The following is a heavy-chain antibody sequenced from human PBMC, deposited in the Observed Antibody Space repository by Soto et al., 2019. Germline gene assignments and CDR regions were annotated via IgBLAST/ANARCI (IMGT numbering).Heavy chain of an antibody. CDR2: IYYSGST. CDR3: ARGKGRAAACSRCGYYYYGMDV. CDR1: GGSISSYY. V-gene: IGHV4-59*01. D-gene: IGHD6-13*01. Sequence: SETLSLTCTVSGGSISSYYWSWIRQPPGKGLEWIGYIYYSGSTNYNPSLKSRVTISVDTSKNQFSLKLSSVTAADTAVYDCARGKGRAAACSRCGYYYYGMDVWGQGTTVTVSS. J-gene: IGHJ6*02.